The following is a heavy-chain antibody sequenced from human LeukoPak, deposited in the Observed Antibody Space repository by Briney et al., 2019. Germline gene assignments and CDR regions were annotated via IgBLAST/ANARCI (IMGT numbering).Heavy chain of an antibody. J-gene: IGHJ4*02. V-gene: IGHV3-23*01. CDR3: AKVLYGDYGYYFDY. D-gene: IGHD4-17*01. CDR2: ISGSGGST. Sequence: GGSLRLSCAASKFTFSSYSMNWVRQAPGKGLEWVSAISGSGGSTYYADSVKGRFTISRDNSKNTLYLQMNSLRAEDTAVYYCAKVLYGDYGYYFDYWGQGTLVTVSS. CDR1: KFTFSSYS.